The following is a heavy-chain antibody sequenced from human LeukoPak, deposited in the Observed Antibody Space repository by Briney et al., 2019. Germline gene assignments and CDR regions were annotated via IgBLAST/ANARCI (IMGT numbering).Heavy chain of an antibody. D-gene: IGHD3-22*01. J-gene: IGHJ4*02. V-gene: IGHV3-23*01. CDR1: GFTFSSYA. CDR3: AKEVYDSSGYYDY. Sequence: GGSLRLSCAASGFTFSSYAMNWVRQAPGKGLEWVSAISGSGDSTCYADSVEGRFTISRDNSKNTLYLQMSSLRAEDTAIYYCAKEVYDSSGYYDYWGQGTLVTVSS. CDR2: ISGSGDST.